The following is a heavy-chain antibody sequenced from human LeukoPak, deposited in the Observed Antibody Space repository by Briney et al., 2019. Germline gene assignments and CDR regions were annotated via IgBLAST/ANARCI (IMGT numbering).Heavy chain of an antibody. CDR3: ARGSPDYGAGLD. J-gene: IGHJ4*02. Sequence: GGSLRLSCAASGFTFSSYAMHWVRQAPGKGLEWVAVISYDGSNKYYADSVKGRFTISRDNSKNTLYLQMNSLRAEDTAVYYCARGSPDYGAGLDWGQGTLVTVSS. CDR2: ISYDGSNK. CDR1: GFTFSSYA. V-gene: IGHV3-30*04. D-gene: IGHD4-17*01.